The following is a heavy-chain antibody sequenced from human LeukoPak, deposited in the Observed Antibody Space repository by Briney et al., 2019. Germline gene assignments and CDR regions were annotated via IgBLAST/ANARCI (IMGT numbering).Heavy chain of an antibody. CDR1: GYTFTGYY. V-gene: IGHV1-2*06. D-gene: IGHD3-22*01. CDR2: INPNSGGT. J-gene: IGHJ4*02. CDR3: ARGQYYYDSSGYFDY. Sequence: ASVRVSCKASGYTFTGYYMHWVRQAPGQGLEWMGRINPNSGGTNYAQKFQGRVTMTRDTSISTAYMELSRLRSDDTAVYYCARGQYYYDSSGYFDYWGQGTLVTVSS.